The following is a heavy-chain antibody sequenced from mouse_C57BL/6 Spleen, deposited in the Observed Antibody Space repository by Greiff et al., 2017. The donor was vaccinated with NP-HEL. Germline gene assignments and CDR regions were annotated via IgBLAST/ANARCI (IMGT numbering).Heavy chain of an antibody. CDR2: INPYNGGT. J-gene: IGHJ2*01. CDR1: GYTFTDYY. V-gene: IGHV1-19*01. CDR3: AIDGNYPGGFYY. Sequence: EVKLVESGPVLVKPGASVKMSCKASGYTFTDYYMNWVKQSHGKSLEWIGVINPYNGGTSYNQKFKGKATLTVDKSSRTAYMELNSLTSEDSAVYYCAIDGNYPGGFYYWGQGTTLTVSS. D-gene: IGHD2-1*01.